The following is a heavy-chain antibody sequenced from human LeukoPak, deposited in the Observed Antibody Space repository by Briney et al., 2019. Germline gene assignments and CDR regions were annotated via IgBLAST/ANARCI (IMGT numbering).Heavy chain of an antibody. D-gene: IGHD3-22*01. J-gene: IGHJ4*02. CDR3: AKGAMPYYDGSGYNYFDY. Sequence: PGGSLRLSCAVSGFTFSAYAMSWVRQAPGKGREWVSAMSGSGGMTYYADSVKGRFSISRDNSKNTLHLQMNSLRAEDTAVYYCAKGAMPYYDGSGYNYFDYWGQGTPVTVSS. CDR2: MSGSGGMT. V-gene: IGHV3-23*01. CDR1: GFTFSAYA.